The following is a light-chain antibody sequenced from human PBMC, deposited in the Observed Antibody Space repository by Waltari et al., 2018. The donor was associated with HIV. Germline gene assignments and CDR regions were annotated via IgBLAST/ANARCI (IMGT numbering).Light chain of an antibody. CDR1: SSNVGDNY. J-gene: IGLJ1*01. CDR3: GALDDGLGAYV. Sequence: QSVLTPPPSVSAAPVQKVTISCSGSSSNVGDNYVSWYQQLPETAPKVVIYENNKRPSEIPDRVSGSKSGASATLGITGLQTGDEAEYYCGALDDGLGAYVFGAGTKVTVL. CDR2: ENN. V-gene: IGLV1-51*02.